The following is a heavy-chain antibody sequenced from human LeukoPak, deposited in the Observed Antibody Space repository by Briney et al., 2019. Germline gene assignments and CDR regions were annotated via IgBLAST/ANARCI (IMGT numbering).Heavy chain of an antibody. D-gene: IGHD2-21*02. CDR3: TTCGGDCYFNY. J-gene: IGHJ4*02. Sequence: GGSLRLSCAASGFTFSSYGMHWVRPAPGKGLEWVGRIKSKPVGETTSYAAPVIGRFTISRDDSRNTLYLQMNSLKTEDTALYYCTTCGGDCYFNYWGQGTLVTVSS. V-gene: IGHV3-15*01. CDR2: IKSKPVGETT. CDR1: GFTFSSYG.